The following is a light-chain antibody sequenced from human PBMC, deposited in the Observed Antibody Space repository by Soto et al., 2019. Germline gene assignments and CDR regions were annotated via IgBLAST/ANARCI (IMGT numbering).Light chain of an antibody. CDR2: GAS. CDR3: QHYDNLPRYT. V-gene: IGKV3-20*01. CDR1: QSVSSSY. Sequence: EIVLTQSPGTLSLSPGERATLSCRASQSVSSSYLAWYQQKPGQAPRLLIYGASSRATGIPDRFSGSGSGTDFTLTISRLEPEDFAVYYCQHYDNLPRYTFGLGTKLEIK. J-gene: IGKJ2*01.